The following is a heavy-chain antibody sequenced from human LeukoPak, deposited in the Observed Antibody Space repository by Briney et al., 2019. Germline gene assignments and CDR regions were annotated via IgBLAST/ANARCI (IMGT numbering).Heavy chain of an antibody. J-gene: IGHJ5*02. CDR1: GGSISSRSYY. Sequence: KPSETLSLTCTVSGGSISSRSYYWGWIRQPPGKGLEWIGIIYYSGSTYSNPSLRSRVTISVDTSKNQFSLKLSSVTAADTAVYYCARDGPRDSGSYYGAWFDPWGQGTLVTVSS. CDR3: ARDGPRDSGSYYGAWFDP. CDR2: IYYSGST. V-gene: IGHV4-39*07. D-gene: IGHD1-26*01.